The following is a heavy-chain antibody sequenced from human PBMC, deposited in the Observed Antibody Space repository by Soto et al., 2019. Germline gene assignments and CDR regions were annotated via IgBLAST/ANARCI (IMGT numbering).Heavy chain of an antibody. CDR2: ISWNSGTT. CDR1: GFTCDDYA. CDR3: TTDIAIAVAGTDY. V-gene: IGHV3-15*07. D-gene: IGHD6-19*01. Sequence: GGSLRLSCAASGFTCDDYAMHWVRQAPGKGLEWVSGISWNSGTTDYAAPVKGRFTISRDDSKNTLYLQMNSLKTEDTAVYYCTTDIAIAVAGTDYWGQGTLVTVSS. J-gene: IGHJ4*02.